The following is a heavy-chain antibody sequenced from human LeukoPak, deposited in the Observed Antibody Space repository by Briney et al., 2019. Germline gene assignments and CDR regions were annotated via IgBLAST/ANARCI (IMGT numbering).Heavy chain of an antibody. J-gene: IGHJ5*02. Sequence: GGSLRLSCAASGFTFSRYSMNWVRQAPGKGLEWVSYISSSSSTIYYADSVKGRFTISRDNAKNSLYLQMNSLRDEDTDVYYCARDENYDYGGSNWFDPWGQGTLVTVSS. CDR3: ARDENYDYGGSNWFDP. CDR1: GFTFSRYS. V-gene: IGHV3-48*02. CDR2: ISSSSSTI. D-gene: IGHD4-23*01.